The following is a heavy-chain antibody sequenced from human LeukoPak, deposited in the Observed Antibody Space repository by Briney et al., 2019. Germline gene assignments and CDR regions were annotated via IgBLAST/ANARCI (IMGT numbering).Heavy chain of an antibody. Sequence: EPSETLSLTCAVSGSSITSDYFWGWIRQPPGKGLEWIATIYYSWGTYFNPSPKSRVSISLDASKNQFSLKLTSLTAADTAIYYCARNVTAGFFDFWGQGILVTVSS. CDR1: GSSITSDYF. CDR2: IYYSWGT. D-gene: IGHD3-10*01. J-gene: IGHJ4*02. CDR3: ARNVTAGFFDF. V-gene: IGHV4-38-2*01.